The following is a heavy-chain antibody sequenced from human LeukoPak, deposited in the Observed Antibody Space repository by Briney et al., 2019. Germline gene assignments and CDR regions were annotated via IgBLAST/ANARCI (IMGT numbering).Heavy chain of an antibody. Sequence: GRSLRLSCAASGFTFSRYWMHWVRQAPGKGLVWVSRIKSDGSTTIYADSAKGRFTISRDNAKNTLYLQMNSLRAEDTAVYYCARERAYSANYYGGAVDSWGQGTLVTVSS. J-gene: IGHJ4*02. D-gene: IGHD1-26*01. CDR1: GFTFSRYW. CDR2: IKSDGSTT. V-gene: IGHV3-74*01. CDR3: ARERAYSANYYGGAVDS.